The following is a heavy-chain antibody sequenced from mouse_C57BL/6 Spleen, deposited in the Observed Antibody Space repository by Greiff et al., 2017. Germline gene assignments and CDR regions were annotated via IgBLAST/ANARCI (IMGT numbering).Heavy chain of an antibody. J-gene: IGHJ2*01. CDR1: GFNIKDYY. CDR3: AIELLRSSWDYFGC. D-gene: IGHD1-1*01. V-gene: IGHV14-2*01. CDR2: IDPEDGDT. Sequence: VQLQQSGAELVKPGASVKLSCTASGFNIKDYYMHWVKQRTEQGLEWIGRIDPEDGDTKYAPKFQGKATITADTSSNTAYLQLSSLTSEDTAVYDCAIELLRSSWDYFGCWGQGPTLTVSS.